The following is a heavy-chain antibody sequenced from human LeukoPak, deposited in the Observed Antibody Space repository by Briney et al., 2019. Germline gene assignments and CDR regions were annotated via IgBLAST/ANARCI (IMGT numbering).Heavy chain of an antibody. V-gene: IGHV3-48*01. D-gene: IGHD1-26*01. CDR1: GFTFSSYW. CDR3: ARDFIVGATSYYFDY. CDR2: ITNSGNSK. Sequence: GGSLRLSCAASGFTFSSYWMNWVRQAPGKGLEWVSYITNSGNSKSYADSVKGRFTISRDNSKNTLYLQMNSLRAEDTAVYYCARDFIVGATSYYFDYWGQGTLVTVSS. J-gene: IGHJ4*02.